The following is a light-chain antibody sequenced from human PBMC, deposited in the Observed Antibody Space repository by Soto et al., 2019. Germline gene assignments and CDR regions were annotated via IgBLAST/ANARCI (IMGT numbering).Light chain of an antibody. CDR3: SSYTTSTTLVL. CDR2: EVA. V-gene: IGLV2-14*01. CDR1: SNDVGGYSH. J-gene: IGLJ2*01. Sequence: QSALTQPASVSGSPGQSITISCTGTSNDVGGYSHVFWYQHHPGKAPKLLIYEVADRPSGVSDRFSGSKSGNTASLTISGLQAEDEADYYCSSYTTSTTLVLFGGGTKLTVL.